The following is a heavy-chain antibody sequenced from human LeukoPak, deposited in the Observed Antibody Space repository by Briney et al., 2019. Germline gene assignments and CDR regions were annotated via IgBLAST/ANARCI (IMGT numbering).Heavy chain of an antibody. V-gene: IGHV3-23*01. Sequence: PGGSVRLSCAASGLTHSLYAMSWVREAPGKGLEWVSAISGSGGSTYYAVSVKGQFTISRDNSKNTLYLQMNSLRAEDTAVYYCAKEGGRSSSSGNWFDPWGQGTLVTVSS. CDR2: ISGSGGST. CDR1: GLTHSLYA. D-gene: IGHD6-6*01. CDR3: AKEGGRSSSSGNWFDP. J-gene: IGHJ5*02.